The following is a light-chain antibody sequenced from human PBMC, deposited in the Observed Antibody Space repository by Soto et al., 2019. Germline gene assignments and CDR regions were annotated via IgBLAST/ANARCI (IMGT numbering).Light chain of an antibody. V-gene: IGKV1-12*01. CDR3: QQARRFPIT. CDR2: AAS. J-gene: IGKJ5*01. Sequence: DIQMTQSPSSVSASVGDRVTISCRASQDISNWLAWYQQKPGEAPKFLIYAASNLQSGVPSKFRVSGSGTEFTLTISSLQPEYVAVYYCQQARRFPITFGQGTRLEIK. CDR1: QDISNW.